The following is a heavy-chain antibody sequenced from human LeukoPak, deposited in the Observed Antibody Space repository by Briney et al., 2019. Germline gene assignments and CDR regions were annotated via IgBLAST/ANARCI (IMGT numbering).Heavy chain of an antibody. V-gene: IGHV3-30*04. J-gene: IGHJ4*02. CDR3: AREGVDDEPFDY. D-gene: IGHD1-14*01. Sequence: TGGSLRLSCAASGFTFSSYAMHWVRQAPGKGLEWVAVISYDGSNKYYADSVKGRFTISRDNSKNTLYLQMNSLRAEDTAVYYCAREGVDDEPFDYWGQGTLVTVSS. CDR1: GFTFSSYA. CDR2: ISYDGSNK.